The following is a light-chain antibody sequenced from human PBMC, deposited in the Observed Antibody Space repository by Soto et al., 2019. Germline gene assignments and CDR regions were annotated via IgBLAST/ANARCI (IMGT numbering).Light chain of an antibody. CDR3: QHYGSTPWT. CDR2: GAS. V-gene: IGKV3-20*01. Sequence: EVVLTQSPGTLSLSAGERATLYCRASQSVSSSYLAWYQQKPGQAPRLLIYGASSRATDIPDRITGSGSGTDFTLTISRLEPEDFAVYYCQHYGSTPWTFGQGTKVEIK. J-gene: IGKJ1*01. CDR1: QSVSSSY.